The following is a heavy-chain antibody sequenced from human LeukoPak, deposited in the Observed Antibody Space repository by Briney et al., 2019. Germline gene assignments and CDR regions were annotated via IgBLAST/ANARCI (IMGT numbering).Heavy chain of an antibody. CDR3: AKDLRLWFGEGDY. Sequence: PGGSLRLSCAASGFTFDDYAMHWVRQAPGKGLEWVSGISWNSGSIGYADSVKGRFTISRDNSKNTLYLQMNSLRAEDTAVYYCAKDLRLWFGEGDYWGQGTLVTVSS. CDR1: GFTFDDYA. V-gene: IGHV3-9*01. J-gene: IGHJ4*02. D-gene: IGHD3-10*01. CDR2: ISWNSGSI.